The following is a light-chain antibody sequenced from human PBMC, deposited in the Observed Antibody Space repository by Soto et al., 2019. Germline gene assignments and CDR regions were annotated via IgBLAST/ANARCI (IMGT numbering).Light chain of an antibody. CDR2: KSS. CDR3: QQYSSYWT. J-gene: IGKJ1*01. CDR1: QDVDKW. Sequence: IVMSQSPSSLYASVGDTVTITCRASQDVDKWLAWYQQKPGKAPKLLIYKSSTLNGGVPSRFSAIGSGTEYSLTISGLQPDDVATYYCQQYSSYWTFGQGTKVDIK. V-gene: IGKV1-5*03.